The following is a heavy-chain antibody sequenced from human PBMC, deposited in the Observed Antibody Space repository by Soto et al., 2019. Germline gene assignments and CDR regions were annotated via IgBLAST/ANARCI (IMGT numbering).Heavy chain of an antibody. V-gene: IGHV3-30*18. CDR2: ILYDGSKK. Sequence: QVQLVESGGGVVQPGRSLRLSCAASGFTFSSYGMHWVRQAPGKGLEWVAVILYDGSKKYYADSVKGRFTISRDNSKNTMYLQMSSLRGEDMALYYCVKDGSSGWPYFGDMDVWGRGTTVTVSS. J-gene: IGHJ6*02. CDR1: GFTFSSYG. CDR3: VKDGSSGWPYFGDMDV. D-gene: IGHD6-19*01.